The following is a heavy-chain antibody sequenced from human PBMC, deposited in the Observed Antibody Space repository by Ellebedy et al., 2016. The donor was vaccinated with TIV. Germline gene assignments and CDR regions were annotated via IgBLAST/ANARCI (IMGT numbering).Heavy chain of an antibody. CDR1: GGSITPSNL. J-gene: IGHJ6*02. Sequence: SETLSLXXTVYGGSITPSNLPNLVRQPPARGLEWIGDVYHSGTTNYNPSLKNRVTISVDRSKNEFSLEMRSVTAADTAVYYCVRYNNEIVRGLDVWGQGTTVTVSS. CDR3: VRYNNEIVRGLDV. CDR2: VYHSGTT. V-gene: IGHV4-4*02. D-gene: IGHD1-1*01.